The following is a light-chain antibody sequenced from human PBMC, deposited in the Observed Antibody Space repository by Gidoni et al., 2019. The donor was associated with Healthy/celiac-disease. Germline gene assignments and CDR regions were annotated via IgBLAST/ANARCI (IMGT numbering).Light chain of an antibody. V-gene: IGKV3-11*01. CDR2: DAS. Sequence: EIVLTQSPATLSLSPGERATLSCRASQRVSSYLAWYQQKPGQAPRLLIYDASNRATGIPARFSGSGSGTDFTLTISSLEPEDFAVYYCQQRSPRTFGQGTKVEIK. CDR3: QQRSPRT. J-gene: IGKJ1*01. CDR1: QRVSSY.